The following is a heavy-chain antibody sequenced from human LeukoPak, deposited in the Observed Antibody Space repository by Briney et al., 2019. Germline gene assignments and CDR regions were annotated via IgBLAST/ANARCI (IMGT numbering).Heavy chain of an antibody. J-gene: IGHJ5*02. CDR3: AKETYYYDSSGYYNWFDP. D-gene: IGHD3-22*01. CDR2: ISGSGGST. Sequence: QPGGSLRLSCAASGFTFSSYAMSWVRQAPGKGLEWVSAISGSGGSTYYADSVKGRFTISRDNSKNTLYLQMNSLRAEDTAVYYCAKETYYYDSSGYYNWFDPWGQGTLVTVSS. CDR1: GFTFSSYA. V-gene: IGHV3-23*01.